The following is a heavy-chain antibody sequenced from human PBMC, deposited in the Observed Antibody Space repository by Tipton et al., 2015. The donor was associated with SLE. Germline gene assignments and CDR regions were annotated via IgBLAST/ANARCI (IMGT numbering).Heavy chain of an antibody. Sequence: TLSLTCTVSGGSISSSSYYWGWTRQPPGKGLEWIGSIDYSGSTYYNPSLKSRVTISVDTSKNQFSLKLSSVTAADTAVYYCARTVGDYGYFDLWGRGTLVTVSS. CDR3: ARTVGDYGYFDL. D-gene: IGHD4-17*01. CDR1: GGSISSSSYY. CDR2: IDYSGST. J-gene: IGHJ2*01. V-gene: IGHV4-39*01.